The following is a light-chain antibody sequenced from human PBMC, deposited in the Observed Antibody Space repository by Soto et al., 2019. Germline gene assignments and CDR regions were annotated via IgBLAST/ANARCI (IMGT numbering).Light chain of an antibody. J-gene: IGKJ5*01. Sequence: ELVLTQSPCALSLSPGDRATLSCKTSQRSGNNFVAWYQQKREHAPRLLIYASVNKATGIPDRFSGSASGTDFPLIINRREPEGVAVYYCQLYGNSPPFGQGTRLEIK. CDR1: QRSGNNF. V-gene: IGKV3-20*01. CDR2: ASV. CDR3: QLYGNSPP.